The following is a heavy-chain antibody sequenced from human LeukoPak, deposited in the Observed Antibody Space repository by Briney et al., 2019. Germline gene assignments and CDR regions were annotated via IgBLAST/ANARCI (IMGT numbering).Heavy chain of an antibody. CDR1: GFTFSDHY. CDR2: SRSKAAGYTT. CDR3: VRGYNGFDS. J-gene: IGHJ4*02. V-gene: IGHV3-72*01. D-gene: IGHD5-24*01. Sequence: PGGSLRLSCAASGFTFSDHYMDWVRLAPRMGLEWGARSRSKAAGYTTEYGTSVRGRFTISRDVSKNSLYLQMNSLKIEDTAVYYCVRGYNGFDSWGQGTLVTVSS.